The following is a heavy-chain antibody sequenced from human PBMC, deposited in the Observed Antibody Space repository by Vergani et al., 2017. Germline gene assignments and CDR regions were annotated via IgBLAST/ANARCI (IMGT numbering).Heavy chain of an antibody. CDR2: INPSGGST. Sequence: VPLVQSGAEVKKPGASVKVSCKASGYTFTSYYMHWVRQAPGQGLEWMGIINPSGGSTSYAQKFQGRVTMTRDTSTSTVYMELSSLGSEDTAVYYCAGVIGGGDYYYYYGMDVWGQGTTVTVSS. CDR3: AGVIGGGDYYYYYGMDV. V-gene: IGHV1-46*01. CDR1: GYTFTSYY. J-gene: IGHJ6*02. D-gene: IGHD2/OR15-2a*01.